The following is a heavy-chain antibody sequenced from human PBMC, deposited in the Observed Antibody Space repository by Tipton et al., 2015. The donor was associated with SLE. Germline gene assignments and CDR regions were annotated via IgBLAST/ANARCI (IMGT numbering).Heavy chain of an antibody. D-gene: IGHD2-2*02. CDR3: AREDSSSWFYTRFDP. Sequence: TLSLTCTVSGGSITSGSYYWTWVRQPAGRGLEWIGRVYTVGNTNYNPSLKSRVTISIDTSKNHFSLKLYSVTAADTAVYYCAREDSSSWFYTRFDPWGQGTLVTVSS. J-gene: IGHJ5*02. CDR1: GGSITSGSYY. V-gene: IGHV4-61*02. CDR2: VYTVGNT.